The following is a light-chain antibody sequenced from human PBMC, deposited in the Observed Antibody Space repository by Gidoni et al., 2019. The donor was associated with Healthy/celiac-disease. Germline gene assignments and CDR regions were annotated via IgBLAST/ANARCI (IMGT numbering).Light chain of an antibody. Sequence: EIVLTQSPGTLSLSPGERATLACRASQSVSSSYLAWYQQKPGQAPRLLIYGASSRATGIPARFSGSGSGTDFTLTISRLEPEDFAVYYCQQYGSSLALTFXGXTKVEIK. CDR1: QSVSSSY. V-gene: IGKV3-20*01. CDR2: GAS. J-gene: IGKJ4*01. CDR3: QQYGSSLALT.